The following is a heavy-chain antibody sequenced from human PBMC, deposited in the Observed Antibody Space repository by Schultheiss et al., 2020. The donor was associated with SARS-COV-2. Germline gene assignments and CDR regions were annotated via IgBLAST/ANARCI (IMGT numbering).Heavy chain of an antibody. CDR2: ISGSGGST. Sequence: GGSLRLSCAASGFTFSSYAMSWVRQALGKGLEWVSAISGSGGSTYYADSVKGRFTISRDNAKNSLYLQMNSLRAEDTAVYYCAKVSSIVATIRLSPMLDYWGQGTLVTVSS. J-gene: IGHJ4*02. CDR3: AKVSSIVATIRLSPMLDY. D-gene: IGHD5-12*01. V-gene: IGHV3-23*01. CDR1: GFTFSSYA.